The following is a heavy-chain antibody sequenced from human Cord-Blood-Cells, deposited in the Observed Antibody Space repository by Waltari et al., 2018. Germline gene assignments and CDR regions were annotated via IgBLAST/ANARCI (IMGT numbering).Heavy chain of an antibody. CDR1: GSSISSSRYS. Sequence: QLQLQESGPGLVKTSETLSLTCTFPGSSISSSRYSWGGIRQPPGKGLEWIGRIYYSGSTYYNPSLKSRVTISVDTSKNQFSLKLSSVTAADTAVYYCATQGSGRNLDYWGQGTLVTVSS. V-gene: IGHV4-39*01. J-gene: IGHJ4*02. CDR2: IYYSGST. D-gene: IGHD1-26*01. CDR3: ATQGSGRNLDY.